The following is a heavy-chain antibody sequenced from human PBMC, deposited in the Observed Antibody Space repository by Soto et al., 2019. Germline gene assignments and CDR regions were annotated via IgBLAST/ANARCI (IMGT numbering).Heavy chain of an antibody. D-gene: IGHD4-17*01. Sequence: QVQLQESGPGLVKPSQTLSLTCTVSGGSISSGDYYWSWIRQPPGKGLEWFGYIYYSGSTYYNPPLKSRVTIAVDTAMNQFSLKLSSVTAADTAVYYCASAVFYGDYDTFDYWGQGTLVTVSS. CDR1: GGSISSGDYY. J-gene: IGHJ4*02. CDR2: IYYSGST. V-gene: IGHV4-30-4*01. CDR3: ASAVFYGDYDTFDY.